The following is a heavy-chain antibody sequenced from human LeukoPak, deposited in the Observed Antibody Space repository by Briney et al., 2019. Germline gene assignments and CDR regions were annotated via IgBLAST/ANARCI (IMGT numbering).Heavy chain of an antibody. D-gene: IGHD3-22*01. J-gene: IGHJ4*02. V-gene: IGHV3-23*01. CDR1: GFTFNGYA. CDR3: AKDRDSSGRYRFDY. Sequence: GGSLRLSCAASGFTFNGYALSWVRQAPGKGLEWLSVISGNGGTTYYADSVKGRFTTSRDNSKKTLYLQMSSLGAEDTAVYYCAKDRDSSGRYRFDYWGQGTLVTVSS. CDR2: ISGNGGTT.